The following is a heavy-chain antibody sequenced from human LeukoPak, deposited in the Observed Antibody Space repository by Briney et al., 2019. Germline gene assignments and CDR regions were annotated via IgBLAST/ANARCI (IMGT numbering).Heavy chain of an antibody. J-gene: IGHJ6*02. Sequence: GGSLRLSCAASGFTFSSYAMSWVRQAPGKGLEWVSAISGSGGSTYYADSVKGRFTISRDNSKNTLYLQMNSLRAEDTAVYYCARSILRFLEWLLGDYGMDVWGLGTTVTVSS. D-gene: IGHD3-3*01. V-gene: IGHV3-23*01. CDR2: ISGSGGST. CDR1: GFTFSSYA. CDR3: ARSILRFLEWLLGDYGMDV.